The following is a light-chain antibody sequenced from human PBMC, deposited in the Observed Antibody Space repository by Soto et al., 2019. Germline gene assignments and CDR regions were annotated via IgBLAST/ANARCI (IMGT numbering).Light chain of an antibody. CDR2: DVS. CDR3: SSYTSGFYV. V-gene: IGLV2-14*01. Sequence: QSALTQPASVSWSPGQSITISCTGTSSDVGGYNYVSWYQQHPGKAPKLMIYDVSDRPSGVSNRFSGSKSGNTASLTISGLQAEDEADYYCSSYTSGFYVFGTGTKLTV. J-gene: IGLJ1*01. CDR1: SSDVGGYNY.